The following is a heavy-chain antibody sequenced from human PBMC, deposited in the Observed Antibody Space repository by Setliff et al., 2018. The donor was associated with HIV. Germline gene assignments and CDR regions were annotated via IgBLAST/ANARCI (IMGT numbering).Heavy chain of an antibody. D-gene: IGHD3-10*01. J-gene: IGHJ6*03. Sequence: ASVKVSCKVSGFTLREVSMHWVRQAPAKGLEWMGYFDPEDGETVYALKFQGRVTMTEDTSTDTAYMELSGLRSEDTAVYYCGRGRGSEGYYYMDVWGKGTTVTVSS. CDR3: GRGRGSEGYYYMDV. CDR1: GFTLREVS. CDR2: FDPEDGET. V-gene: IGHV1-24*01.